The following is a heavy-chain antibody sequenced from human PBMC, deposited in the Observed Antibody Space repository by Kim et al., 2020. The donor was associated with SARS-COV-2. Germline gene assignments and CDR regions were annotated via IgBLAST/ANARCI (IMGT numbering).Heavy chain of an antibody. D-gene: IGHD4-4*01. V-gene: IGHV3-13*01. CDR3: ARGISVYYYYYYMDV. Sequence: PSSTKGRFTNSRENAKDSLYLQMNSLRAGDTAVYYCARGISVYYYYYYMDVWGKGTTVTVSS. J-gene: IGHJ6*03.